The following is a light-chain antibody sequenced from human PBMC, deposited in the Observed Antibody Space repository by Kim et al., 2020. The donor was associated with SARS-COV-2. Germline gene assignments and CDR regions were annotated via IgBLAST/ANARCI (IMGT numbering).Light chain of an antibody. J-gene: IGLJ2*01. CDR1: SSDVGSYNL. CDR3: CSYAGSSTFLVV. Sequence: QSALTQPASVSGSPGQSITISCTGTSSDVGSYNLVSWYQQHPGKAPKLMIYEVSKRPSGVSNRFSGSKSGNTASLTISGLQAEDEADYYCCSYAGSSTFLVVFGGGTQQTVL. CDR2: EVS. V-gene: IGLV2-23*02.